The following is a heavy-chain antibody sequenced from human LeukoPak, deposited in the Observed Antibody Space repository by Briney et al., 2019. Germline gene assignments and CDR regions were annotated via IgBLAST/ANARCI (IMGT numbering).Heavy chain of an antibody. CDR3: AKELTASLLWFGELSAFDY. CDR1: GFTFSSYG. CDR2: ISYDGSNK. J-gene: IGHJ4*02. Sequence: GRSLRLSCAASGFTFSSYGMHWVRQAPGKGLEWVAVISYDGSNKYYADSVKGRFTISRDNSKNTLYLQMNSLRAEDTAVYYCAKELTASLLWFGELSAFDYWGQGTLVTVSS. D-gene: IGHD3-10*01. V-gene: IGHV3-30*18.